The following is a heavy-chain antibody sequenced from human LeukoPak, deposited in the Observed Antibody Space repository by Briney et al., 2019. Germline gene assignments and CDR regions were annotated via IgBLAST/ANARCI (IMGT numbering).Heavy chain of an antibody. V-gene: IGHV3-23*01. CDR3: ARVLLYSYGYIDY. D-gene: IGHD5-18*01. CDR2: IGGRGGST. CDR1: GFTFSSSA. J-gene: IGHJ4*02. Sequence: GGSLRLSCAASGFTFSSSAMTWVRQAPGKGLEWVSTIGGRGGSTYYADSVKGRFTISRDNSKNTLYLQMNSLRAEDTAVYYCARVLLYSYGYIDYWGQGTLVTVSS.